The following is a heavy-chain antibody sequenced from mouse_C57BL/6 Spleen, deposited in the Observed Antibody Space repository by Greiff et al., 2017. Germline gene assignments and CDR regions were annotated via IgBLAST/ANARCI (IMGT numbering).Heavy chain of an antibody. Sequence: VQLQQPGAELVKPGASVKMSCKASGYTFTSYWITWVKQRPGQGLEWIGDIYPGSGSTNYNEKFKSKATLTVDTSSSTAYMQLSSLTSEDSAVYYCARGSIYYDSGEADYAICYWGQGASVTVSS. J-gene: IGHJ4*01. CDR2: IYPGSGST. CDR3: ARGSIYYDSGEADYAICY. V-gene: IGHV1-55*01. D-gene: IGHD2-4*01. CDR1: GYTFTSYW.